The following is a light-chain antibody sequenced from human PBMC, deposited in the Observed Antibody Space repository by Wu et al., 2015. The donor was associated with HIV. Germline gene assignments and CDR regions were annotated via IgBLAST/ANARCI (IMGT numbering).Light chain of an antibody. Sequence: QLTQSPESLSASVGDRVAITCRASQGINNYLAWFQQKPGKAPKLLIYGASTLQGGVPSRFSGSGSGTDFTLTINSLQPEDSATYYCHQFYIHPRTFGQGTKLEIK. CDR3: HQFYIHPRT. CDR2: GAS. V-gene: IGKV1-9*01. J-gene: IGKJ2*01. CDR1: QGINNY.